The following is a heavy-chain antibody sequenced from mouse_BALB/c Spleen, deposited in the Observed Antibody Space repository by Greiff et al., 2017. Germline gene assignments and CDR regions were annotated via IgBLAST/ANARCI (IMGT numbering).Heavy chain of an antibody. CDR1: GYTFTDYA. D-gene: IGHD3-2*01. V-gene: IGHV1S137*01. J-gene: IGHJ4*01. Sequence: QVQLKESGAELVRPGVSVKISCKGSGYTFTDYAMHWVKQSHAKSLEWIGVISTYYGDASYNQKFKGKATMTVDKSSSTAYMELARLTSEDSAIYYCARDSSGYGNAMDYWGQGTSVTVSS. CDR3: ARDSSGYGNAMDY. CDR2: ISTYYGDA.